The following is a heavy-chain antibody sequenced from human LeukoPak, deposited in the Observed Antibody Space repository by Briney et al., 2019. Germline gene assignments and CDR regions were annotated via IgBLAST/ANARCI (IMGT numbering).Heavy chain of an antibody. J-gene: IGHJ5*02. CDR1: GGAISSSDYC. Sequence: SETLSLTCTVSGGAISSSDYCWGWVRQPPGKGLEWIGSVYHSGSTYYNPSLKSRVTISVDTSKNQFSLKLSSVTAADTAVYYCVRLGVVGIDQNWFDPWGRGTLVTVSS. D-gene: IGHD2-2*01. V-gene: IGHV4-39*07. CDR3: VRLGVVGIDQNWFDP. CDR2: VYHSGST.